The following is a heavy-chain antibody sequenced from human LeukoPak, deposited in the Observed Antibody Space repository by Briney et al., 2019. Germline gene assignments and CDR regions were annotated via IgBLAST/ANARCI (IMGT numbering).Heavy chain of an antibody. CDR1: GGSISSSSYY. CDR2: IYYSGST. CDR3: MVRGVISFDY. J-gene: IGHJ4*02. Sequence: SETLSLTCTVSGGSISSSSYYWGWIRQPPGTGLEWIGSIYYSGSTYYNPSLKSRVTISVDTSKNQFSLKLSSVTAADTAVYYCMVRGVISFDYWGQGTLVTVSS. D-gene: IGHD3-10*01. V-gene: IGHV4-39*01.